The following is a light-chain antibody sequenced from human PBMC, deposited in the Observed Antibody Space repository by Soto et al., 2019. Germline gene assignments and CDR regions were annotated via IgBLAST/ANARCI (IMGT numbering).Light chain of an antibody. Sequence: QSALTQPASVSGSPGQSITISCTGTSSDVGGYNYVSWYQQHPGKAPKLMIXDVXNRPXXXSNRXXGSKSGNTASLTISGXXXXXXXXYYCSSYTSSSTYVFGTGTKLTVL. V-gene: IGLV2-14*01. CDR2: DVX. CDR3: SSYTSSSTYV. CDR1: SSDVGGYNY. J-gene: IGLJ1*01.